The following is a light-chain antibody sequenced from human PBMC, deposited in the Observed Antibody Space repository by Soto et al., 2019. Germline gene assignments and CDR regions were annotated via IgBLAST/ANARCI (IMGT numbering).Light chain of an antibody. CDR3: QSYDSSLSGSHVV. J-gene: IGLJ2*01. Sequence: QSVLTQPPSVSGAPGQRVTISCTGSSSNIGAGYDVHWYQQLPGTAPKVLIYGNNKRPSGVPDRFSGSKSDTSASLAIPGLQAEDAADYYCQSYDSSLSGSHVVFGGGTKLTVL. CDR1: SSNIGAGYD. V-gene: IGLV1-40*01. CDR2: GNN.